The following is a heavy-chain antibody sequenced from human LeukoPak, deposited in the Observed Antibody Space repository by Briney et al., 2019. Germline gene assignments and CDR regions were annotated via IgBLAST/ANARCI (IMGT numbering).Heavy chain of an antibody. J-gene: IGHJ6*03. V-gene: IGHV5-51*01. CDR3: ATQRPLVRGDYYYYYMDV. CDR2: IYPGDSDT. Sequence: GESLKISCKGFGYSFTSYWIGWVRQMPGKGLEWMGIIYPGDSDTRYSPSFQGQVTISADQSISTAYLQWSSLKASDTAMYYCATQRPLVRGDYYYYYMDVWGKGTTVTVSS. CDR1: GYSFTSYW. D-gene: IGHD3-10*02.